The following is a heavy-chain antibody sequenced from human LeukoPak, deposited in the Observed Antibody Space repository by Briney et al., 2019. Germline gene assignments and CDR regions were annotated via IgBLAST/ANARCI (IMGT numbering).Heavy chain of an antibody. CDR1: GFTFSSYE. J-gene: IGHJ4*02. CDR2: ISGSGGST. Sequence: PGGSLRLSCAASGFTFSSYEMNWVRQAPGKGLEWVSAISGSGGSTYYADSVKGRFTISRDNSKNTLYLQMNSLRAEDTAVYYCAPRGAMDFDYWGQGTLVTVSS. CDR3: APRGAMDFDY. D-gene: IGHD3-16*01. V-gene: IGHV3-23*01.